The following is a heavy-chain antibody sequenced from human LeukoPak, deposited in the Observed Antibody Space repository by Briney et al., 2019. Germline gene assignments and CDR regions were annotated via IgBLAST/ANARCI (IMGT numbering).Heavy chain of an antibody. J-gene: IGHJ4*02. CDR3: AKDLDESGLQI. V-gene: IGHV3-23*01. D-gene: IGHD5-24*01. Sequence: GGSLRLSCAASGFTFSSYATSWVRQAPGKGLEWVSAISGSGGSTYYADSVKGRFTISRDNSKNTLYLQMNSLRAEDTAVYYCAKDLDESGLQIWGQGTLVTVSS. CDR2: ISGSGGST. CDR1: GFTFSSYA.